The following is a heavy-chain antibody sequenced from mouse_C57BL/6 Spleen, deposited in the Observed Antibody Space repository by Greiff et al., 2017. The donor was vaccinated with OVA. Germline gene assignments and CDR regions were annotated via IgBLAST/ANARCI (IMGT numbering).Heavy chain of an antibody. CDR3: TRWSMVTIY. D-gene: IGHD2-2*01. CDR2: IDPETGGT. J-gene: IGHJ2*01. CDR1: GYTFTDYE. V-gene: IGHV1-15*01. Sequence: LVESGAELVRPGASVTLSCKASGYTFTDYEMHWVKQTPVHGLEWIGAIDPETGGTAYNQKFKGKAILTADKSSSTAYMELRSLTSEDSAVYYCTRWSMVTIYWGQGTTLTVSS.